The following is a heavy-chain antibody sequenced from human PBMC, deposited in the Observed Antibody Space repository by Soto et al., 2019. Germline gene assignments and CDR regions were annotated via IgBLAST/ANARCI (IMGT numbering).Heavy chain of an antibody. CDR1: GFIFSEYW. V-gene: IGHV3-74*01. CDR3: TRGDGDRYDGNGYLGRH. J-gene: IGHJ4*02. CDR2: IKSDGSGA. D-gene: IGHD5-18*01. Sequence: EVQLVESGGGLVQPGGSLTLSCAASGFIFSEYWMHWVRQAPGKGLEWVSRIKSDGSGAYNADSVRGRLTNTRDNATSTLQRQMNSLRAEDTAVYFCTRGDGDRYDGNGYLGRHWGQGTLVTVSS.